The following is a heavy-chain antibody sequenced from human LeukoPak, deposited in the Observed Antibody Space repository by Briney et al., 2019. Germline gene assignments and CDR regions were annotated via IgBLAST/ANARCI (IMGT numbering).Heavy chain of an antibody. CDR1: GGTFSSYA. V-gene: IGHV1-69*06. J-gene: IGHJ5*02. CDR3: ARVLWTIAVAGLSWFDP. Sequence: SVKVSCKASGGTFSSYAISWVRQAPGQGLEWMGGIIPIFGTANYAQKFQGRVTITADKSTSTAYIELSSLRSEDTAVYYCARVLWTIAVAGLSWFDPWGQGTLVTVSS. CDR2: IIPIFGTA. D-gene: IGHD6-19*01.